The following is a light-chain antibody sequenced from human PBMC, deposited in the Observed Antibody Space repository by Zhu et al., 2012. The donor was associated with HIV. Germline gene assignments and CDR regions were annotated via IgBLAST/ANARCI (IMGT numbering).Light chain of an antibody. CDR2: GTS. Sequence: EIVLTQSPGTLSLSPGERATLSCRASQTVSRNYLAWYQQKPGQPPRLLIYGTSSRATGIPDRFSGSGSGTDFTLTISRLEPEDFVVYFCQQYGDSPRTFGQGTKV. CDR1: QTVSRNY. V-gene: IGKV3-20*01. J-gene: IGKJ1*01. CDR3: QQYGDSPRT.